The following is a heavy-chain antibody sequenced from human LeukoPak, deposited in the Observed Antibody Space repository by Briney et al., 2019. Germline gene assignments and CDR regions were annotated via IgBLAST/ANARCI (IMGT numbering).Heavy chain of an antibody. D-gene: IGHD3-9*01. Sequence: ASVKVSCKASGYAFTCYGISWVRQAPGQGLEWMGWISSYNGNTNYAQKLHGRVTMSTDTSTSTAYMELRSMRSDESAVYYCARVAGLRYFDWLFRNYGMDVWGQGTTVTVSS. CDR1: GYAFTCYG. CDR2: ISSYNGNT. J-gene: IGHJ6*02. CDR3: ARVAGLRYFDWLFRNYGMDV. V-gene: IGHV1-18*01.